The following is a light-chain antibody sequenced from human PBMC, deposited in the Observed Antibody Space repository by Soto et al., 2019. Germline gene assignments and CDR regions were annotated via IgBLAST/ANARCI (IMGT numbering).Light chain of an antibody. Sequence: QSALTQPASVSESPGQSITISCTGTSSDVGTYNYVFWYQQHPGKAPKLMIYEVNNRPSRVSNRFSGSKSGNTASLTISGLQAEDEADYYCSSYTSSSTLVFGGGTKLTVL. J-gene: IGLJ2*01. CDR1: SSDVGTYNY. CDR3: SSYTSSSTLV. V-gene: IGLV2-14*01. CDR2: EVN.